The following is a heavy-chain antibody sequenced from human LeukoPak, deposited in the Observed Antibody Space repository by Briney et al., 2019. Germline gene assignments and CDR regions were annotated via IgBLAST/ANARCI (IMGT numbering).Heavy chain of an antibody. CDR2: IYYSGST. Sequence: PSQTLSLTCTVSGGSISSGGYYWSWIRQHPGKGLEWIGYIYYSGSTYYNPSLKSRVTISVDTSKNQFSLKLSSVTAADTAVYYCARVAYYGSGSYYRDHNWFDPWGQGTLVTVSS. CDR3: ARVAYYGSGSYYRDHNWFDP. V-gene: IGHV4-31*03. J-gene: IGHJ5*02. CDR1: GGSISSGGYY. D-gene: IGHD3-10*01.